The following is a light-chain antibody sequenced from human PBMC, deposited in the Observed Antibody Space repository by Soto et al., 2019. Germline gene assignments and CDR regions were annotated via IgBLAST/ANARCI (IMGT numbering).Light chain of an antibody. Sequence: EVVMTQFPLSLPVTLGQTASISCRSSQSLVDSEGNTYLNWFHQRPGQPPRRLIYKVSPRDSGVPDRLSGRGSVTDFRLTISRVEAEDVRIYYCLQGTQCPLTFSGGTKVEL. V-gene: IGKV2-30*01. J-gene: IGKJ4*01. CDR3: LQGTQCPLT. CDR1: QSLVDSEGNTY. CDR2: KVS.